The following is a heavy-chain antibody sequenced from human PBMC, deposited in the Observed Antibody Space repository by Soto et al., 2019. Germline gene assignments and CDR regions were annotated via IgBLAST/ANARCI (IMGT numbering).Heavy chain of an antibody. CDR3: ARGRIIVAGGFDH. V-gene: IGHV1-8*01. Sequence: QVQLVQSGAEVKKPGASVKVSCKASGYTFTSYDIIWVRQATGQGLEWMGWMNPSTGKTDSAEKFQGRLTMTRNTSISTVYMELSSLSFEDTAAYYCARGRIIVAGGFDHWGQGTLVTVSS. CDR2: MNPSTGKT. J-gene: IGHJ5*02. CDR1: GYTFTSYD. D-gene: IGHD6-19*01.